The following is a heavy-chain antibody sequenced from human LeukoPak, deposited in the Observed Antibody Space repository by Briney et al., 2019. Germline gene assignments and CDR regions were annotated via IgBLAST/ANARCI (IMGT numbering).Heavy chain of an antibody. J-gene: IGHJ5*02. Sequence: GGSLRLSCAASGFTFSNYGMSWVRQAPGQGLEWVSAISASGGGTYYADSVKGRFTISRDNSKDTLYLQMNSVRAEDTAVYYCAKGSSGYALEWFDPWGQGTLVTVSS. V-gene: IGHV3-23*01. CDR3: AKGSSGYALEWFDP. D-gene: IGHD3-22*01. CDR1: GFTFSNYG. CDR2: ISASGGGT.